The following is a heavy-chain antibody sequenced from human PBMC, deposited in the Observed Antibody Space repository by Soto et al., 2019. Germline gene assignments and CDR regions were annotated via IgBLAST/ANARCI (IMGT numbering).Heavy chain of an antibody. CDR2: ISGSGGST. CDR1: GFTFSSYA. V-gene: IGHV3-23*01. CDR3: AKAGWNQGYYYYGMDV. Sequence: PGGSLRLSCAASGFTFSSYAMSWVRQAPGKGLEWVSAISGSGGSTYYADSVKGRVTISRDNSKNTLYLQMNSLRAEDTAVYYCAKAGWNQGYYYYGMDVWGQGTTVTVSS. J-gene: IGHJ6*02. D-gene: IGHD1-1*01.